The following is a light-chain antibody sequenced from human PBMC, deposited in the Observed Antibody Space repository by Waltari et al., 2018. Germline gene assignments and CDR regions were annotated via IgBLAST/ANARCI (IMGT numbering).Light chain of an antibody. CDR2: DVT. CDR1: SSHVGGYNF. J-gene: IGLJ2*01. CDR3: CSYVGGGTLV. V-gene: IGLV2-23*02. Sequence: QSALTQPASVSGSPGQSITISCMGTSSHVGGYNFVSWYQQHPGKAPKLMIYDVTKRPSGVSNRFSGSKSGNTASLTISGLQAEDEADYYCCSYVGGGTLVFGGGTNVTVL.